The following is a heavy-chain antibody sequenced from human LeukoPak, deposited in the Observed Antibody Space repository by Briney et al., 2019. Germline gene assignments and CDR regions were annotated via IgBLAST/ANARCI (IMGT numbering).Heavy chain of an antibody. CDR3: AKAKRGYSYGADY. D-gene: IGHD5-18*01. V-gene: IGHV3-23*01. CDR2: ISGSGGST. J-gene: IGHJ4*02. CDR1: GFTSSSYA. Sequence: ASLRLSCAASGFTSSSYAMSWVRQAPGKGLEWVSAISGSGGSTYYADSVKGRFTISRDNSKNTLYLQMNSLRAEDTAVYYCAKAKRGYSYGADYWGQGTLVTVSS.